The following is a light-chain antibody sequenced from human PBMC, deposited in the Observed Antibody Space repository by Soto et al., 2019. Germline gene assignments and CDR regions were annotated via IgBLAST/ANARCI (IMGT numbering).Light chain of an antibody. V-gene: IGLV1-40*01. Sequence: QSVLTQPPSASGTPGQRVTISCTGSSSNIGAGYDVHWSQQLPGTAPKLLIYGNSNRPSGVPDRFSGSKSGTSASLAITGLQAEDVADYYCQSYDSSLSGYVFGTGTKVTVL. CDR2: GNS. CDR1: SSNIGAGYD. CDR3: QSYDSSLSGYV. J-gene: IGLJ1*01.